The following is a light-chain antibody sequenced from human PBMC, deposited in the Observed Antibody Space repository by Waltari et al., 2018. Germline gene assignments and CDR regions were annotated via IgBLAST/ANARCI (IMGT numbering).Light chain of an antibody. CDR1: GSNIGAGYD. V-gene: IGLV1-40*01. CDR2: GSS. CDR3: QSYDITLSVV. J-gene: IGLJ3*02. Sequence: QSVLTQPPSVSGAPGQRVTISCTGSGSNIGAGYDVHWYQQVPRAAPKLLIYGSSSRPLGVPDRFFGSTSGTSASLAITGLQAEDEAVYYCQSYDITLSVVFGGGTKLTVL.